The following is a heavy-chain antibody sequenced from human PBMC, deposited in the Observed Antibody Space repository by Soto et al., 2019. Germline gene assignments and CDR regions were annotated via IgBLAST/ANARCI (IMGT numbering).Heavy chain of an antibody. CDR2: ISGSGDTS. CDR3: AREWEDLTSNFDY. CDR1: GFTFSSYA. V-gene: IGHV3-23*01. Sequence: GGSLRLSCGVSGFTFSSYAMGWVRQAPGKGLEWVSGISGSGDTSYHADSVRGRFTISRENSKSTLYLQMNSLRAEDSGLYYCAREWEDLTSNFDYWGQGTLVTVSS. D-gene: IGHD1-26*01. J-gene: IGHJ4*02.